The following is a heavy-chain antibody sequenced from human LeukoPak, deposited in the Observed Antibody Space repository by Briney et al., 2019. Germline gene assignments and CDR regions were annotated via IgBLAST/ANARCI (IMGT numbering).Heavy chain of an antibody. J-gene: IGHJ4*02. CDR1: GLTFSSYE. Sequence: GGSLRLSCAASGLTFSSYEMNWVRQAPGKGLEWVSYISSSGSTIYYADSVKGRFTISRDNAKNSLYLQMNSLRAEDTAVYYCARVTAVEYYFDYWGQGTLVTASS. V-gene: IGHV3-48*03. D-gene: IGHD6-19*01. CDR2: ISSSGSTI. CDR3: ARVTAVEYYFDY.